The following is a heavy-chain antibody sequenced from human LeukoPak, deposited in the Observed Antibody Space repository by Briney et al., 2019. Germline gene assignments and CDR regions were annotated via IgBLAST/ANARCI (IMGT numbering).Heavy chain of an antibody. J-gene: IGHJ4*02. D-gene: IGHD5-12*01. CDR3: AREASVQSGYES. CDR2: IYHSGSA. V-gene: IGHV4-38-2*02. CDR1: GYSISSGYY. Sequence: SETLSLTCTVSGYSISSGYYWGWIRQPPGKGLEWIGSIYHSGSAYYNPSLKSRVTISVDTSKNQFSLKLSSVTAADTAVYYCAREASVQSGYESWGQGTLVTVSS.